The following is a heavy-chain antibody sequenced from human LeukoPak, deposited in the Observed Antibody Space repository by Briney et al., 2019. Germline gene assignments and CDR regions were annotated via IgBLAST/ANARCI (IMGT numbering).Heavy chain of an antibody. V-gene: IGHV3-30*04. CDR3: ARGVRIAVAGNIDY. Sequence: GGSLRLSCAASGFTFSSYAIHWVRQAPGKGLDWVAVISYDGCNKNYADSVKGRFTISRDNSKNTLYLQMNSLRAEDTAVYYCARGVRIAVAGNIDYWGQGTLVTVSS. D-gene: IGHD6-19*01. CDR2: ISYDGCNK. CDR1: GFTFSSYA. J-gene: IGHJ4*02.